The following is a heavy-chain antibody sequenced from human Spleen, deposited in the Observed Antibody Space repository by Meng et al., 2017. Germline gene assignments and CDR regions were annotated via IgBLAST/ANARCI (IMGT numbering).Heavy chain of an antibody. CDR2: IWYDGSNK. Sequence: GESLKISCAASGFTFSSYGMHWVRQAPGKGLEWVAVIWYDGSNKYYADSVKGRFTISRDNSKNTLYLQMNSLRAEDTAVYYCARDREWELWRWFYFDYWGQGTLVTVSS. D-gene: IGHD1-26*01. V-gene: IGHV3-33*01. CDR1: GFTFSSYG. J-gene: IGHJ4*02. CDR3: ARDREWELWRWFYFDY.